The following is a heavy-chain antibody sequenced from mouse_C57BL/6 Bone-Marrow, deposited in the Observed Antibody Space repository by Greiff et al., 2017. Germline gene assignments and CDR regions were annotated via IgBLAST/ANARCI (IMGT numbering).Heavy chain of an antibody. CDR3: ARSLRTHGYFDV. CDR1: GFNIKDYY. J-gene: IGHJ1*03. CDR2: IDPEDGET. Sequence: VQLQQSGAELVKPGASVKLSCTASGFNIKDYYMHWVKQRTEQGLEWIGRIDPEDGETKYSPTFQGKANRKADTSSNTAYLQPIRLTSEATAVEYGARSLRTHGYFDVWGTGTTVTVSS. D-gene: IGHD6-2*01. V-gene: IGHV14-2*01.